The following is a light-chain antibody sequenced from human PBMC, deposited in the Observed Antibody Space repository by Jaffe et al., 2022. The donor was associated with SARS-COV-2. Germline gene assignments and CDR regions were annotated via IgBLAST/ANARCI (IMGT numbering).Light chain of an antibody. J-gene: IGKJ2*01. CDR2: AAS. CDR3: QQYNNWPYT. Sequence: EIVLTQSPATLSVSPGERATLSCRASHTVSSNLAWYQQKPGQPPRLLISAASTRATGIPARFSGSGSGTELTLTISSLQSEDFAVYYCQQYNNWPYTFGQGTKLEIK. V-gene: IGKV3-15*01. CDR1: HTVSSN.